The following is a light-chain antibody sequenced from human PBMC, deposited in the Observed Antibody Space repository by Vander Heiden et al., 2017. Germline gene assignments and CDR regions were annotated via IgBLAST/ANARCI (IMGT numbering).Light chain of an antibody. CDR1: QSVSSN. CDR2: GAS. V-gene: IGKV3-15*01. J-gene: IGKJ4*01. CDR3: QQYNNWPTTLT. Sequence: EIVMTQSPATLSLSPGGRATLSCRARQSVSSNLACYQQKPDQAPRPLIYGASTRATGIPARFSGSGSGTEFTLTISSLQSEDFAVFYCQQYNNWPTTLTFGGGTKVEIK.